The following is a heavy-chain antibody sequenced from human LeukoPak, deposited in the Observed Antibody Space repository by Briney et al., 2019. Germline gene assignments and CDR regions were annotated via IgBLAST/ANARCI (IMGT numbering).Heavy chain of an antibody. CDR1: GGPLTRSLSY. J-gene: IGHJ4*02. V-gene: IGHV4-39*01. D-gene: IGHD5-12*01. CDR3: ARLNSGYEDYYFDD. Sequence: KPSETLSLTCTVSGGPLTRSLSYWGWIRRPPGKGLEWIGNIYYTGSTDYSPSFESRAAMSVDTSKNQFSLQLRSVTAVDTAVYYCARLNSGYEDYYFDDWGQGTLVTVSS. CDR2: IYYTGST.